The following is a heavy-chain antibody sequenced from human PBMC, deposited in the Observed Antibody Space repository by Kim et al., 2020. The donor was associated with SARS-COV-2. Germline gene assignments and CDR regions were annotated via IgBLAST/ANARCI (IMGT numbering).Heavy chain of an antibody. V-gene: IGHV4-34*01. CDR3: ARVVSTFHYDCYLDV. J-gene: IGHJ6*03. D-gene: IGHD3-16*01. Sequence: PSLKSRVTISGNTAKNQFLLKPSSVTAADTAVYYCARVVSTFHYDCYLDVWGKGTTVTVSS.